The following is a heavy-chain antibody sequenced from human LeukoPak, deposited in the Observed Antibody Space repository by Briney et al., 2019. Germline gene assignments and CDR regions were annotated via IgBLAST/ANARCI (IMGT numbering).Heavy chain of an antibody. V-gene: IGHV3-21*01. CDR2: ISSSSSYI. J-gene: IGHJ4*02. CDR3: ARGYYDSRGYGN. D-gene: IGHD3-22*01. CDR1: GFTFSSYS. Sequence: GGSLRLSCAASGFTFSSYSMNWVRQAPGKGMEWVSSISSSSSYIYYADSVKGRFTISRDNAKNSLYLQMNSLRAEDTAVYYCARGYYDSRGYGNWGQGTLVTVSS.